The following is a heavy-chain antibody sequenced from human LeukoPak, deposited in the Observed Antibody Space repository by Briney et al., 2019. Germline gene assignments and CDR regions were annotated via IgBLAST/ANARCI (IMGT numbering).Heavy chain of an antibody. J-gene: IGHJ4*02. D-gene: IGHD1-26*01. CDR3: GRASGISAADAVW. Sequence: GGSLRLSCAASGFSFTNYAMSWVRQAPARGPEWVSYMKGDGETIYADSVKGRFTLSRGDSRNTVYFQLNDLRGGEPAIVYCGRASGISAADAVWWGQGTQVTVSS. CDR1: GFSFTNYA. CDR2: MKGDGET. V-gene: IGHV3-23*01.